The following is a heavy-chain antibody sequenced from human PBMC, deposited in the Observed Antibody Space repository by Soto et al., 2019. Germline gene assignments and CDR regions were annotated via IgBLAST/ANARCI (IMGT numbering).Heavy chain of an antibody. CDR2: IAGSGDSP. D-gene: IGHD2-2*01. CDR3: AKTGDCSGTSCYLPFDY. Sequence: GGSLRLSCAASEFTFNKYAMHWVRQAPGKGLEWVAIIAGSGDSPYYADSVRGRFTISRDNSKSTLYLQMNSLRADDTAVYFCAKTGDCSGTSCYLPFDYWGQGTLVTVSS. J-gene: IGHJ4*02. V-gene: IGHV3-23*01. CDR1: EFTFNKYA.